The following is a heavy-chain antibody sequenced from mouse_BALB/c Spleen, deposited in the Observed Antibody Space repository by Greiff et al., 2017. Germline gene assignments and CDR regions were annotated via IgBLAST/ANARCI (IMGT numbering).Heavy chain of an antibody. V-gene: IGHV7-3*02. CDR1: GFTFTDYY. Sequence: EVHLVESGGGLVQPGGSLRLSCATSGFTFTDYYMSWVRQPPGKALEWLGFIRNKANGYTTEYSASVKGRFTISRDNSQSILYLQMNTLRAEDSATYYCARDSYYFDYWGQGTTLTVSS. CDR2: IRNKANGYTT. J-gene: IGHJ2*01. CDR3: ARDSYYFDY.